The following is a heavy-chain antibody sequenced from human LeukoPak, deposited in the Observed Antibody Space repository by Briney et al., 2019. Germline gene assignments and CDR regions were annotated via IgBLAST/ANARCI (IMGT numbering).Heavy chain of an antibody. Sequence: GASVKVSCKASGYTFTSYDTNWVRQATGQGLEWMGWMNPNSGNTGYAQKFQGRVTMTRNTSISTAYMELSSLRSEDTAVYYCARGARITMVRGVMRSGWFDPWGQGTLVTVSS. CDR3: ARGARITMVRGVMRSGWFDP. CDR1: GYTFTSYD. D-gene: IGHD3-10*01. CDR2: MNPNSGNT. J-gene: IGHJ5*02. V-gene: IGHV1-8*01.